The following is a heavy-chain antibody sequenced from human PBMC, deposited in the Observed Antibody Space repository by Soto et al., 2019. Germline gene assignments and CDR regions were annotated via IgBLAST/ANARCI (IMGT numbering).Heavy chain of an antibody. V-gene: IGHV1-2*02. J-gene: IGHJ6*02. CDR1: GYTFTAYH. D-gene: IGHD3-10*02. CDR3: ARNMDYYYGRGSGNGHGV. CDR2: INPKFGDT. Sequence: QVRLVQSGAEVKEPGDSVRGSCEASGYTFTAYHLHWVRQAPGQGLEWMGWINPKFGDTGYAQDFQGRVSMTSDMSISTVYMELSRLTADDTAIYYCARNMDYYYGRGSGNGHGVWGQGTTVTVFS.